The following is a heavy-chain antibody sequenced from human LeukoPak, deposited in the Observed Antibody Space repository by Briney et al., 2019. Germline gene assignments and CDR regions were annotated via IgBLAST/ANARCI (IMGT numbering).Heavy chain of an antibody. CDR2: ISYDGSNK. Sequence: GKSLRLSCAASGFTFSGYPIHWVRQAPGKGLEWVAAISYDGSNKYYADSVKGRFTVSRDNSKNTLYLQMNSLRAEDTAVYYCAKVSSIAARPGTLFDYWGQGTLVTVSS. CDR3: AKVSSIAARPGTLFDY. CDR1: GFTFSGYP. J-gene: IGHJ4*02. V-gene: IGHV3-30-3*02. D-gene: IGHD6-6*01.